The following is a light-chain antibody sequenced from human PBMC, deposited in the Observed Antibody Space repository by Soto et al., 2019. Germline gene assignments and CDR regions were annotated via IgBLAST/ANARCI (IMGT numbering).Light chain of an antibody. CDR1: QSIGNY. Sequence: DIQMTQSPSSLSASVGDRVTITCRASQSIGNYLNWYQCKPGEAPKVLIFAAATVQRGVPSRFSGSGSGTDFTLTISNLQPDDFAIYYCQQSHSPPWTFGQGTWVDIK. CDR2: AAA. V-gene: IGKV1-39*01. CDR3: QQSHSPPWT. J-gene: IGKJ1*01.